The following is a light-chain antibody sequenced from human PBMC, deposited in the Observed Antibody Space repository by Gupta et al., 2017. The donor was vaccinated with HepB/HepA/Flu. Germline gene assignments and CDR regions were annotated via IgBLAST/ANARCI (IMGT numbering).Light chain of an antibody. V-gene: IGLV1-44*01. CDR1: TSNVGSHD. J-gene: IGLJ3*02. CDR3: ATWDYSGNGPV. Sequence: QSVLTQPPSASGTPGQRVTISCFGSTSNVGSHDVNWYQQLPGTAPKLLIYDNSQRPSGVPDRFSDSKSGTSASLAISAVQSEDEADYYCATWDYSGNGPVFGGGTKLTVL. CDR2: DNS.